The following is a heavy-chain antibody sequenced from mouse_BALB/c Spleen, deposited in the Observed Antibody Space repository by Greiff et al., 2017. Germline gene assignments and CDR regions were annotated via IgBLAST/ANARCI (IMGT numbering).Heavy chain of an antibody. Sequence: VKLMESGPQLVRPGASVKISCKASGYSFTSYWMHWVKQRPGQGLEWIGMIDPSDSETRLNQKFKDKATLTVDKSSSTAYMQLSSPTSEDSAVYYCARGSYAMDYWGQGTSVTVSS. CDR2: IDPSDSET. CDR1: GYSFTSYW. V-gene: IGHV1S126*01. J-gene: IGHJ4*01. CDR3: ARGSYAMDY.